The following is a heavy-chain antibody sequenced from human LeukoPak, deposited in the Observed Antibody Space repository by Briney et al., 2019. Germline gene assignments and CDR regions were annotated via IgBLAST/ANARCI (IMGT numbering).Heavy chain of an antibody. CDR3: AKDRETTASGTFDY. D-gene: IGHD1-14*01. Sequence: GGYLRLSCAASGFTFSNYGMHCVRQAPGKGLEWVTGISEDGINKFYADSVKGRFTISRDNSNNTLFLQMNSLRAEDTAVYYCAKDRETTASGTFDYWGQGALVTVSS. J-gene: IGHJ4*02. V-gene: IGHV3-30*18. CDR1: GFTFSNYG. CDR2: ISEDGINK.